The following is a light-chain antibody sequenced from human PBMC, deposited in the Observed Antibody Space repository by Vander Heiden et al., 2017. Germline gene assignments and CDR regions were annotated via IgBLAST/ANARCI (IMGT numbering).Light chain of an antibody. CDR2: EVS. V-gene: IGLV2-14*01. J-gene: IGLJ2*01. CDR3: SSYTSSSTLV. CDR1: SSDVGGYNY. Sequence: QSALTHPASVSGSPGQSITISCTGTSSDVGGYNYVSWYQQHPGKAPKLMIYEVSNRPSGVSNRFSGSKSGNTASLTISGLQDEDEADYYCSSYTSSSTLVFGGGTKLTVL.